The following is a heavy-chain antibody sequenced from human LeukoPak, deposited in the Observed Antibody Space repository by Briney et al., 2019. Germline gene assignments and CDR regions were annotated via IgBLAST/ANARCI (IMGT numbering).Heavy chain of an antibody. J-gene: IGHJ4*02. CDR2: ISASAGGT. CDR1: GFTFSRYA. D-gene: IGHD1-26*01. CDR3: AKLVGVAPTDY. V-gene: IGHV3-23*01. Sequence: GGSLRLSCAASGFTFSRYAMSWVRQAPGKGLEWVSGISASAGGTYYADSVKGRFTISRYNSKNTLYLQLDSLTAEDTAVYYCAKLVGVAPTDYWGQGTLVTVSS.